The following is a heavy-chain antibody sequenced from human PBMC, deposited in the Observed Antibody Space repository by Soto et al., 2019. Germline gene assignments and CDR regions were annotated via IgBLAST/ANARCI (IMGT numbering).Heavy chain of an antibody. J-gene: IGHJ4*02. D-gene: IGHD5-18*01. V-gene: IGHV3-23*01. Sequence: GGSLRLSCAASGFTFSSYAMSWVRQAPGKGLEWVSAISGSGGSTYYADSVKGRFTISRDNSKNTLYLQMNSLRAEDTAVYYCARDQNSYGVIPSADYWGQGTLVTVSS. CDR3: ARDQNSYGVIPSADY. CDR2: ISGSGGST. CDR1: GFTFSSYA.